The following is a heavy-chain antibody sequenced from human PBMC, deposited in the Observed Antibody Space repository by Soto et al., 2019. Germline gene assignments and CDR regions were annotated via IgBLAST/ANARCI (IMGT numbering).Heavy chain of an antibody. V-gene: IGHV2-5*02. CDR2: LYWDGDK. Sequence: QITLKESGPTLVKPTQTLTLTCTFSGFSVTNSGEGGGWIRQPPGKALEWLATLYWDGDKRYSPSLRKRASGPTDTCKNQVVLTMTDMDPEDTGKYFCAHRKTTVTGATYFDLWGQGTLVTVS. CDR3: AHRKTTVTGATYFDL. J-gene: IGHJ4*02. CDR1: GFSVTNSGEG. D-gene: IGHD1-1*01.